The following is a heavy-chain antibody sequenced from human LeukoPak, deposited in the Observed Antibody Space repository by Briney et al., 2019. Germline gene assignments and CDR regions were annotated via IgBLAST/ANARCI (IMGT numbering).Heavy chain of an antibody. CDR2: ISSSSSYI. CDR1: GFTFSSYS. J-gene: IGHJ6*04. V-gene: IGHV3-21*01. CDR3: AKDNVDV. Sequence: GGSLRLSCAASGFTFSSYSMNWVRQAPGKGLEWVSSISSSSSYIYYADSVKGRFTISRDNSKNTLYLQMSSLRAEDTAVYCCAKDNVDVWGKGTTVTVSS.